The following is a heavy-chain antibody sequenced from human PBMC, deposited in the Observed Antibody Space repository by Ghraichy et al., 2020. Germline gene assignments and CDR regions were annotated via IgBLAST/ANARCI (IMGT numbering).Heavy chain of an antibody. V-gene: IGHV3-48*02. D-gene: IGHD2-15*01. J-gene: IGHJ4*02. CDR1: GFTFSFFS. CDR3: ARKSGGATFMFDY. Sequence: GGSLRLSCAASGFTFSFFSMNWVRQAPGMGLEWLSYISSSSDTIYYGDSVKGRFTTSRDNAKNSLYLQINSLRDDDTAVYYCARKSGGATFMFDYWGQGTLVTVSS. CDR2: ISSSSDTI.